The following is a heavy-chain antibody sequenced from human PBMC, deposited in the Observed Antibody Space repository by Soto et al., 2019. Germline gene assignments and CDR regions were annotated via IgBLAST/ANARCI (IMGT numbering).Heavy chain of an antibody. CDR3: ATGPHPMDPLVYGSGSYLVY. CDR1: GYTLTELS. J-gene: IGHJ4*02. D-gene: IGHD3-10*01. Sequence: ASVKVSCKVSGYTLTELSMHWVRQAPGKGLEWMGGFDPEDGETIYAQKFQGRVTMTEDTSTDTAYMELSSLRSEDTAVYYCATGPHPMDPLVYGSGSYLVYWGQGTLVTVSS. V-gene: IGHV1-24*01. CDR2: FDPEDGET.